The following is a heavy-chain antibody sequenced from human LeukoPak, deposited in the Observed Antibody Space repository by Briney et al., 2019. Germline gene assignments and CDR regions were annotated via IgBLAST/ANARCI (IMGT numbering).Heavy chain of an antibody. CDR2: ISGSGSST. Sequence: GGSLRLSCAASGFTFSSYAMSWVRQAPGKGLEWVSGISGSGSSTYYADSVKGRFTISRDNSENTLSLQMNSLRADDTAIYYCAKSCNSGNCYYNYWGQGTLVTVSS. CDR1: GFTFSSYA. CDR3: AKSCNSGNCYYNY. D-gene: IGHD2/OR15-2a*01. V-gene: IGHV3-23*01. J-gene: IGHJ4*02.